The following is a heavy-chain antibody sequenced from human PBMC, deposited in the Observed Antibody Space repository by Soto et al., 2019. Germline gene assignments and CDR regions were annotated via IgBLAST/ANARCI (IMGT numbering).Heavy chain of an antibody. CDR3: SKVWRYCTNGACYTDAFDI. Sequence: GGSLRLSCAASGFTFSSYGMHWVRQAPGKGLEWVAVISYDGSNKYYADSVKGRFTISRDNSKNTLYLQMNSLRAEDTAVYYCSKVWRYCTNGACYTDAFDIWGRGTIVTVSS. J-gene: IGHJ3*02. CDR2: ISYDGSNK. V-gene: IGHV3-30*18. CDR1: GFTFSSYG. D-gene: IGHD2-8*01.